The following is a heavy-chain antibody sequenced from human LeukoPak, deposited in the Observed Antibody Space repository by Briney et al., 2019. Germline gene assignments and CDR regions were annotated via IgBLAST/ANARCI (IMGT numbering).Heavy chain of an antibody. CDR3: ARGGDYFAY. D-gene: IGHD3-16*01. CDR2: IYRSGSA. Sequence: SETLSLTCTVSGGSISSGDYYWSWIRQPPGKGLEWIGYIYRSGSASYNPSLKSRVTISVDLSKNQFSLKLNSVTAADTAVYYCARGGDYFAYWGQGTLVTVSS. J-gene: IGHJ4*02. V-gene: IGHV4-30-4*08. CDR1: GGSISSGDYY.